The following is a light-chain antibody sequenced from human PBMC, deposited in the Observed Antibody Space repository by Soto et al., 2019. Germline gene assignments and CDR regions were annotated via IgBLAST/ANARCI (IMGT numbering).Light chain of an antibody. CDR2: RDY. Sequence: SYELTQPLSVSVALGQTARITCGGNNIGSKNVHWYQQRPGQAPVVVIYRDYHRPAGIPERFSGSNSGNTATLTISRAQAGDEADYSFQVWDISTAVVFGGGTKVTVL. J-gene: IGLJ2*01. V-gene: IGLV3-9*01. CDR3: QVWDISTAVV. CDR1: NIGSKN.